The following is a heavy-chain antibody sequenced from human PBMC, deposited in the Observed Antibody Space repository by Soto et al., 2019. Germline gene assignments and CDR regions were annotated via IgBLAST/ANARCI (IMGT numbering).Heavy chain of an antibody. CDR1: GFTFSSYA. CDR2: ISGSGGST. V-gene: IGHV3-23*01. D-gene: IGHD3-10*01. J-gene: IGHJ6*02. CDR3: AKDRRITMVRGVMYGMDV. Sequence: LRLSCAASGFTFSSYAMSWVRQAPGKGLEWVSAISGSGGSTYYADSVKGRFTISRDNSKNTLYLQMNSLRAEDTAVYYCAKDRRITMVRGVMYGMDVWGQGTTVTVSS.